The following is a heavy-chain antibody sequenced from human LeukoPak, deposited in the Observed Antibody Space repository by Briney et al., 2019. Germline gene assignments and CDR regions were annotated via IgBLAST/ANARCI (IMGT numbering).Heavy chain of an antibody. D-gene: IGHD4-23*01. CDR2: ISGSGGST. CDR1: GFTFSSYA. J-gene: IGHJ4*02. Sequence: QPGASLRLSCAASGFTFSSYAMSWVRQAPVKGLEWVSAISGSGGSTYYADSVKGRFTISRDNSKNTLYLQMNSLRAEDTAVYYCAKDLYGGNRFDYWGQGTLVTVSS. V-gene: IGHV3-23*01. CDR3: AKDLYGGNRFDY.